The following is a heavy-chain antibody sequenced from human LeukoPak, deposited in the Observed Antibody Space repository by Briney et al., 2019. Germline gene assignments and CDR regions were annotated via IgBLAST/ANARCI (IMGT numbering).Heavy chain of an antibody. CDR3: ARAHTSYGSGSYLPDFDY. D-gene: IGHD3-10*01. CDR2: IYYSGST. J-gene: IGHJ4*02. CDR1: GGSISSGGYY. V-gene: IGHV4-31*03. Sequence: SETLSLTCTVSGGSISSGGYYWSWIRQHPGKGLEWIGYIYYSGSTYYNPSLKSRVTISVDTSKNQFSLKLSSVTAADTAVYYCARAHTSYGSGSYLPDFDYWGQGTLVTVSS.